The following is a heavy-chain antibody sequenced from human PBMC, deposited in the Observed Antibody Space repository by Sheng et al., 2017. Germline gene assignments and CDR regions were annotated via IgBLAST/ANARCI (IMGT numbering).Heavy chain of an antibody. Sequence: EVQLVESGGGLVQPGGSLKLSCAASGFTFSGSAMHWVRQASGKGLEWVGRIRSKANSYATAYAASVKGRFTISRDDSKNTAYLQMNSLKTEDTAVYYCTSPAAYSSSRRGYYYMDVWGKGTTVTVSS. CDR1: GFTFSGSA. J-gene: IGHJ6*03. V-gene: IGHV3-73*02. CDR2: IRSKANSYAT. CDR3: TSPAAYSSSRRGYYYMDV. D-gene: IGHD6-13*01.